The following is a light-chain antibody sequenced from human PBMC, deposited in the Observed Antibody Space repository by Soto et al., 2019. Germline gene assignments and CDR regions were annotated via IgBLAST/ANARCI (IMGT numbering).Light chain of an antibody. Sequence: AIQMTQSPSSLSASVGDRVTITCRASQDISDDVGWYQQTPGKAPKLLISGASRLQSGVPSRFSGSGSGAAFTHTITSPRPEDSATYYCLQNHNYPRTFGQGNKVEI. CDR3: LQNHNYPRT. J-gene: IGKJ1*01. V-gene: IGKV1-6*01. CDR1: QDISDD. CDR2: GAS.